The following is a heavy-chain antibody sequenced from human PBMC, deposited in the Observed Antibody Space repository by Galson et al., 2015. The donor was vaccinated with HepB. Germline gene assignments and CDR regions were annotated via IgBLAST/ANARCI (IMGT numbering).Heavy chain of an antibody. J-gene: IGHJ4*02. CDR3: ARATYYYDSSGHGGDY. CDR2: IIPILGIA. D-gene: IGHD3-22*01. V-gene: IGHV1-69*04. Sequence: SVKVSCKASGGTSSSYAISWVRQAPGQGLEWMGRIIPILGIANYAQKFQGRVTITADKSTSTAYMELSSLRSEDTAVYYCARATYYYDSSGHGGDYWGQGTLVTVSS. CDR1: GGTSSSYA.